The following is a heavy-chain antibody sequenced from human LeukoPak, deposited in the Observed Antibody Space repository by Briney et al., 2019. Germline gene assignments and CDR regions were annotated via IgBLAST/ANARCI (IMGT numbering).Heavy chain of an antibody. Sequence: GGSLRLPCAASGFAFNTHAMHWVRQAPGKGLEWVTFISYDGGIKFYTDSVRGRFTISRDNSRNTVYLEMNSLRVEDTSVYYCARDLSEKYSADYWGQGALVTVSS. D-gene: IGHD5-12*01. CDR3: ARDLSEKYSADY. J-gene: IGHJ4*02. CDR1: GFAFNTHA. V-gene: IGHV3-30-3*01. CDR2: ISYDGGIK.